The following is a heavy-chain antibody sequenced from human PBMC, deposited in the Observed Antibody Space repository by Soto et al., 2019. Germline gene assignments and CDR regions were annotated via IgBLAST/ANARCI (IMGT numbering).Heavy chain of an antibody. CDR2: IDPSDSYT. CDR1: GYSFTRYW. CDR3: ARQKRRDYYYGMDV. Sequence: PWESLKISCKSSGYSFTRYWISWVRQMPGKGLEWMGRIDPSDSYTNYSPSFQGHVTILADKSISTAYLQWSSLKASDTAMYYCARQKRRDYYYGMDVWGQGTTVPVPS. V-gene: IGHV5-10-1*01. J-gene: IGHJ6*02.